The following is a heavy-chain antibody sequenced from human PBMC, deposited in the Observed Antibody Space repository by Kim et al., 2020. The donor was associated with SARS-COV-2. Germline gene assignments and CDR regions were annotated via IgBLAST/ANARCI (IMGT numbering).Heavy chain of an antibody. CDR2: INAGNGNT. J-gene: IGHJ2*01. CDR3: ARAKAPPIAAAGPYYWYFDL. V-gene: IGHV1-3*01. D-gene: IGHD6-13*01. CDR1: GYTFTSYA. Sequence: ASVKVSCKASGYTFTSYAMHWVRQALGQRLEWMGWINAGNGNTKYSQKFQGRVTITRDTSASTAYMELSSLRSEDTAVYYCARAKAPPIAAAGPYYWYFDLWGRGTLVTISS.